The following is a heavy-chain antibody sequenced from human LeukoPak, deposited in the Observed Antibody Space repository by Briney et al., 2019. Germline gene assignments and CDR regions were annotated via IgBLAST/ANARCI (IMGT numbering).Heavy chain of an antibody. D-gene: IGHD3-22*01. V-gene: IGHV4-61*02. J-gene: IGHJ2*01. CDR2: IYSNGNI. CDR1: GASISSNTYY. CDR3: ARAYDMYDTSRHFDL. Sequence: PSETLSLTCTVSGASISSNTYYWSWIRQPAGKGLEWIGRIYSNGNINYNPTLEGRVTISADRSKNQVSLKVNSVTAADTVLYYRARAYDMYDTSRHFDLWGRGTLITVSS.